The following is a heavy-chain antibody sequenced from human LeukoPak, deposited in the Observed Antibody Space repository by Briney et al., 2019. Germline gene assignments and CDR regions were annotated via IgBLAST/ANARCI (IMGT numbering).Heavy chain of an antibody. J-gene: IGHJ6*04. CDR2: IIPFCGTE. D-gene: IGHD5-18*01. CDR1: GGTFSSYA. CDR3: ARGDLDTAIVTENYYYYYCMDV. V-gene: IGHV1-69*01. Sequence: SVKVSWKASGGTFSSYAVSWVRQAPGQGLEWMGGIIPFCGTENYAQKFQGRVTLTAEESTSTAYMEMSSLRSEDTAVYYCARGDLDTAIVTENYYYYYCMDVWGKGATVTVSS.